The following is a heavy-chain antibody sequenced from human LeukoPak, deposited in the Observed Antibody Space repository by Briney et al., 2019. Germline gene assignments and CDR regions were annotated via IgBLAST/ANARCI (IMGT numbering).Heavy chain of an antibody. CDR1: GGSISSSSYY. D-gene: IGHD4-23*01. V-gene: IGHV4-39*01. CDR2: IYYSGST. J-gene: IGHJ4*02. Sequence: SETLFLTCTVSGGSISSSSYYWGWIRQPPGKGLEWIGSIYYSGSTYYNPSLKSRVTISVDTSKNQFSLKLSSVTVADTAVYYCARRGLRRWTSEDPFDYWGQGTLVTVSS. CDR3: ARRGLRRWTSEDPFDY.